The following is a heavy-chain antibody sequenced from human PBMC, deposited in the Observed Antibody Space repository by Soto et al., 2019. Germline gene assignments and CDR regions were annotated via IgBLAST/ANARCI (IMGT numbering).Heavy chain of an antibody. V-gene: IGHV3-23*01. D-gene: IGHD2-15*01. CDR2: IGSNGGSA. Sequence: GSLRLSCAAAGFTFRNYAMNWVRQAPGKGLELVSSIGSNGGSAYYADSVKGRFTISRDNSKNTLYLQMNSLRADDTAVYYCARGYCSAVGCYVHYYYGFDVWGQGTTVTVSS. J-gene: IGHJ6*02. CDR1: GFTFRNYA. CDR3: ARGYCSAVGCYVHYYYGFDV.